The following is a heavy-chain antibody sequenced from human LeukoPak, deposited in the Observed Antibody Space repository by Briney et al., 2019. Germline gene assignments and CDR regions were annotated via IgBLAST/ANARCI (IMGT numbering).Heavy chain of an antibody. V-gene: IGHV1-69*13. CDR3: ARVTAAGLPTFLGALDI. Sequence: ASVKVSCKASGGTFSSYAISWVRQAPGQGLEWMGGIIPIFGTANYAQKFQGRVTITADESTSTAYMELSSLRSEDTAVYYCARVTAAGLPTFLGALDIWGQGTMVTVSS. CDR1: GGTFSSYA. J-gene: IGHJ3*02. D-gene: IGHD6-13*01. CDR2: IIPIFGTA.